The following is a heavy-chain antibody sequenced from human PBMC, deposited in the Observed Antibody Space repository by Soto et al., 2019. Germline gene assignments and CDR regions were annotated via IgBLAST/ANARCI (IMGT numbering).Heavy chain of an antibody. D-gene: IGHD3-10*01. V-gene: IGHV1-8*01. CDR2: MNPNSGNT. CDR1: GYTFTSYD. Sequence: ASVKVSCKASGYTFTSYDINWVRQATGQGLEWMGWMNPNSGNTGYAQKFQGRVTMTRNTSISTAYMELSSLRSEDTAVYYCAILLVVPLWFGDAFDSWGQGTMVTV. J-gene: IGHJ3*02. CDR3: AILLVVPLWFGDAFDS.